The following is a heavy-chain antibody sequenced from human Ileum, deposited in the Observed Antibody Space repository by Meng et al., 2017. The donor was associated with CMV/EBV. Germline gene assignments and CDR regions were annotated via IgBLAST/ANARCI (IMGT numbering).Heavy chain of an antibody. CDR1: GFTFSSYD. V-gene: IGHV3-23*01. CDR3: APICSTRCPDGFDI. CDR2: ISDRGGDT. Sequence: GESLKISCAASGFTFSSYDMTWVRQAPGKGLEWVSSISDRGGDTYYADSVKGRFTISRDNSKNTLYLQRHSLSAEDTAVYYCAPICSTRCPDGFDIWGQGTMVTVSS. J-gene: IGHJ3*02. D-gene: IGHD2-2*01.